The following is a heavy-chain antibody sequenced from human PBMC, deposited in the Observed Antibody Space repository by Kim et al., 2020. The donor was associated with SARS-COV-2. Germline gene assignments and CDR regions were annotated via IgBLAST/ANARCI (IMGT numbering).Heavy chain of an antibody. CDR1: GFTFGGYH. D-gene: IGHD2-15*01. V-gene: IGHV3-73*01. CDR2: IRSYTDNYAS. CDR3: TIEVEATPDY. Sequence: GGSLRLSCAASGFTFGGYHIHWVRQAPGKGLEWVGHIRSYTDNYASADAVSGKGSITISKDDTDNTPHLQIISLKTEATAEYSCTIEVEATPDYWGQGTL. J-gene: IGHJ4*02.